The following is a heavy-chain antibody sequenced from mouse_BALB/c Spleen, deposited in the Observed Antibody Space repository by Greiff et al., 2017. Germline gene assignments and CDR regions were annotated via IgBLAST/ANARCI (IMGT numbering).Heavy chain of an antibody. V-gene: IGHV10-1*02. CDR1: GFTFNTYA. J-gene: IGHJ2*01. CDR3: VRHNYRYDGFDY. CDR2: IRSKSNNYAT. D-gene: IGHD2-14*01. Sequence: EVQLVESGGGLVQPKGSLKLSCAASGFTFNTYAMNWVRQAPGKGLEWVARIRSKSNNYATYYADSVKDRFTISRDDSQSMLYLQMNNLKTEDTAMYYCVRHNYRYDGFDYWGQGTTLTVSS.